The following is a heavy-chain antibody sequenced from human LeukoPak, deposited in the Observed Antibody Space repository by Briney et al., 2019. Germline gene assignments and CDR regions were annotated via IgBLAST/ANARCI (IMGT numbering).Heavy chain of an antibody. Sequence: GGSLRLSCAASGFTFSDYAMAWVRQAPGKGLEWVSSISGSGGTTYYADSVQGRFTISRDNHVNTLYLQMDILRAEDTAVYHCARDRVPTPYNWFDPWGQGTLVTVSS. D-gene: IGHD4/OR15-4a*01. V-gene: IGHV3-23*01. CDR3: ARDRVPTPYNWFDP. CDR2: ISGSGGTT. J-gene: IGHJ5*02. CDR1: GFTFSDYA.